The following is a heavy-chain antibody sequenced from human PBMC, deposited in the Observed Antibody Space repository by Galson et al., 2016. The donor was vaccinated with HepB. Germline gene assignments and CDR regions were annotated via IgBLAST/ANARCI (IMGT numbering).Heavy chain of an antibody. J-gene: IGHJ6*02. CDR1: GFSFSTSG. CDR3: ASHSDHSSGYYYGMDV. CDR2: ITGSGGTT. Sequence: SLRLSCAASGFSFSTSGMSWVRQTPGRGLEWVSGITGSGGTTHYADSVKGRFTISRDNSKNTLYLQMNSLRAEDTAVYYCASHSDHSSGYYYGMDVWGQGTTVTVSS. D-gene: IGHD3-22*01. V-gene: IGHV3-23*01.